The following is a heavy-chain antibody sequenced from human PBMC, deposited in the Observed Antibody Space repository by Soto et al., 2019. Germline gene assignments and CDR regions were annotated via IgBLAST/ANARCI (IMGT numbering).Heavy chain of an antibody. D-gene: IGHD1-20*01. CDR2: ISANDVGT. Sequence: SGGSLRLSCEASGFTLRNYAMTWIRQAPGKGLEWVSLISANDVGTYYAESVKTRFTISTDQSRNTVYLQMDSLRADDTAIYYCAKAKNDYNWDNRPPFDYWGQGTSVTVSS. CDR1: GFTLRNYA. V-gene: IGHV3-23*01. CDR3: AKAKNDYNWDNRPPFDY. J-gene: IGHJ4*02.